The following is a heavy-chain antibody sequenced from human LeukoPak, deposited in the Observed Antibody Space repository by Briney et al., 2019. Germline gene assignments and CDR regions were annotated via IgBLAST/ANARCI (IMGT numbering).Heavy chain of an antibody. CDR2: ISSSGSTI. CDR3: AKAGGPLWFGVQYCYYYYMDV. Sequence: GGSLRLSCAASGFTFSSYSMNWVRQAPGKGLEWVSSISSSGSTIYYADSVKGRFTISRDNAKNSLYLQMNSLRAEDTAVYYCAKAGGPLWFGVQYCYYYYMDVWGKGTTVTISS. V-gene: IGHV3-48*04. CDR1: GFTFSSYS. J-gene: IGHJ6*03. D-gene: IGHD3-10*01.